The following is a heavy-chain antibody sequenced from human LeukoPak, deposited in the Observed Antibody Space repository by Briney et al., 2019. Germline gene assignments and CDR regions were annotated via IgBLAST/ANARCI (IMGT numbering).Heavy chain of an antibody. J-gene: IGHJ4*02. V-gene: IGHV4-34*01. CDR2: INHSGSI. CDR3: ARGRMVYAIRYYFDY. D-gene: IGHD2-8*01. CDR1: GGSFSGYY. Sequence: SETLSLTCAVYGGSFSGYYWSWIRQPPGKGLEWIGEINHSGSINYNPSLKSRVTISVDTSKNQFSLKLSSVTAADTAVYYCARGRMVYAIRYYFDYWGQGTLVTVSS.